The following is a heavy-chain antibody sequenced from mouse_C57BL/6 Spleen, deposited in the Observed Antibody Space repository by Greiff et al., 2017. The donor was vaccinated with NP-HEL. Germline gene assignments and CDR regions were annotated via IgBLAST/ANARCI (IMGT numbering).Heavy chain of an antibody. CDR2: IDPSDSET. D-gene: IGHD1-1*01. J-gene: IGHJ4*01. CDR1: GYTFTSYW. V-gene: IGHV1-52*01. CDR3: ARSPITTVVATRNYYAMDY. Sequence: VQLQQPGAELVRPGSSVKLSCKASGYTFTSYWMHWVKQRPIQGLEWIGNIDPSDSETHYNQKFKDKATLTVDKSSSTAYMQLSSLTSEDSAVYYCARSPITTVVATRNYYAMDYWGQGTSVTVSS.